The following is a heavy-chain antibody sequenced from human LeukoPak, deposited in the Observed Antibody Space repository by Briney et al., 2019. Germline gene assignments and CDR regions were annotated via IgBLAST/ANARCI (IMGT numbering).Heavy chain of an antibody. J-gene: IGHJ4*02. V-gene: IGHV4-4*08. Sequence: GSLRLSCAVSGLTFSHAWMNWIRQPPGKGLEWIGTIDSSGNTYYNPSLKSRVAISADTSKNQFSLKVRSVTAADTAVYYCARDFGDHRTDYWGQGTLVTVSS. CDR1: GLTFSHAW. CDR2: IDSSGNT. D-gene: IGHD4-17*01. CDR3: ARDFGDHRTDY.